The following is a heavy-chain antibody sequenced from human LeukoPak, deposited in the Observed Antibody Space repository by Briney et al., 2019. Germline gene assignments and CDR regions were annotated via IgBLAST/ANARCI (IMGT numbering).Heavy chain of an antibody. CDR3: AREKGVVVPAAIRWFDP. V-gene: IGHV1-69*13. CDR2: IIPIFGTA. D-gene: IGHD2-2*01. Sequence: SVKVSCKASEGTFSSYAISWVRQAPGQGLEWMGGIIPIFGTANYAQKFRGRVTITADESTSTAYMELSSLRSEDTAVYYCAREKGVVVPAAIRWFDPWGQGTLVTVSS. CDR1: EGTFSSYA. J-gene: IGHJ5*02.